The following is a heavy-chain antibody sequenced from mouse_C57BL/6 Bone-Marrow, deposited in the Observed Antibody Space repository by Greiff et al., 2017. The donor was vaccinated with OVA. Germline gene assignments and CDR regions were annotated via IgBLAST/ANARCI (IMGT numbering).Heavy chain of an antibody. V-gene: IGHV5-17*01. CDR2: LSSGRSTI. J-gene: IGHJ3*01. Sequence: EVKLVESGGGLVKPGGSLKLSCAASGFTFSDYGMHWVRQAPEQGLAWVAYLSSGRSTIYYADTVKGRFTISRDKAKNTLFLQMTSLRSEDTAMYYCVGGGSFAYWGQGTLVTVSA. CDR1: GFTFSDYG. D-gene: IGHD1-1*02. CDR3: VGGGSFAY.